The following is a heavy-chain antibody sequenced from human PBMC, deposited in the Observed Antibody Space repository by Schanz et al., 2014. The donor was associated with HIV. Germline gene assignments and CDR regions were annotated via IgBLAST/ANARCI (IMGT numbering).Heavy chain of an antibody. CDR3: ARDLMFTTPLLGMDV. J-gene: IGHJ6*02. D-gene: IGHD3-16*01. CDR2: INPKSGGT. CDR1: GYTFIDYF. V-gene: IGHV1-2*02. Sequence: QVQLVQSGAEVKKPGASVKVSCKASGYTFIDYFMHWVRQAPGQGLEWMGWINPKSGGTNYAQKFQGRVTMTRDTSISTAYMELTRLRYDDTAVYYCARDLMFTTPLLGMDVWGQGTTVTVSS.